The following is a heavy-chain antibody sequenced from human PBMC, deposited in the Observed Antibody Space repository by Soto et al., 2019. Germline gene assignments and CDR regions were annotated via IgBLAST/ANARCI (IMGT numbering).Heavy chain of an antibody. CDR3: ARGVPVCHYSMDV. D-gene: IGHD3-16*01. V-gene: IGHV4-34*01. CDR2: IKHSGST. Sequence: PSETLSLTCAVYDGSFTGFHWTWIRRPPGKGLEWIGEIKHSGSTNYNPSLTRRVTISVDTSKNQFSLKLNSVTAADTAVYYCARGVPVCHYSMDVWGQGTTVTVSS. CDR1: DGSFTGFH. J-gene: IGHJ6*02.